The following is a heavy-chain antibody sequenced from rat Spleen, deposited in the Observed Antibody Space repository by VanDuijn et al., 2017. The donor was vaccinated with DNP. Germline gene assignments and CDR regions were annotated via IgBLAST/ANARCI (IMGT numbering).Heavy chain of an antibody. Sequence: EVQLVGSGGGLVQPGRSLKLSCAASGFTFSDSNMAWVRQAPKKGLEWVATISYDGSSTYYRDSVKGRFTISRDNAKSTLYLQMNSLRSADMATYYCARWNSGFYAMDAWGQGTSVTVSS. J-gene: IGHJ4*01. CDR3: ARWNSGFYAMDA. D-gene: IGHD4-4*01. CDR2: ISYDGSST. CDR1: GFTFSDSN. V-gene: IGHV5-7*01.